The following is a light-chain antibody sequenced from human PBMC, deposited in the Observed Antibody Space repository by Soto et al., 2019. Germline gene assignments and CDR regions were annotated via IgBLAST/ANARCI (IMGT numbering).Light chain of an antibody. CDR3: QQYDNRLPIT. Sequence: DLQMTQSPSSLSASVGDRVTITCQASQDISNYLNWYQQKPGKAPKLLIYDASNLETGVPSRFXGSGSGKDFTFTISSLQHEDIATYYCQQYDNRLPITFGQGTRLEIK. CDR1: QDISNY. CDR2: DAS. V-gene: IGKV1-33*01. J-gene: IGKJ5*01.